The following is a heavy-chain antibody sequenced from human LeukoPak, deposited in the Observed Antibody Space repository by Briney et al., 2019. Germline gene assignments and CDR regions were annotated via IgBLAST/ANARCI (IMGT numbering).Heavy chain of an antibody. CDR3: ARGWYASGSYSPPGE. J-gene: IGHJ4*02. Sequence: PSETLSLTCTVSGGSISSITFYWGWIRPPPGKGLEWIGTIYYSGSTHYNPSPKSRVTISVDTSKNQFSLNLSSVTAADTALYYCARGWYASGSYSPPGEWGQGTLVTVSS. V-gene: IGHV4-39*01. CDR2: IYYSGST. D-gene: IGHD3-10*01. CDR1: GGSISSITFY.